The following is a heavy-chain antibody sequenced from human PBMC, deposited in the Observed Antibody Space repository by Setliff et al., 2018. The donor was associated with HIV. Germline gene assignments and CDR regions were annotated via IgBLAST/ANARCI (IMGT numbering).Heavy chain of an antibody. V-gene: IGHV1-18*04. J-gene: IGHJ4*02. CDR1: GYTFIDYN. CDR3: ARTPYSSAWPGNY. CDR2: ISGYNGNT. Sequence: GASVKVPCKASGYTFIDYNFTWGRQAPGQWLEWMGWISGYNGNTNYPQKLQGRVTMTTDTSTSTAYMEVRSLTSDDTAVYYCARTPYSSAWPGNYWGQGTLVTVSS. D-gene: IGHD6-19*01.